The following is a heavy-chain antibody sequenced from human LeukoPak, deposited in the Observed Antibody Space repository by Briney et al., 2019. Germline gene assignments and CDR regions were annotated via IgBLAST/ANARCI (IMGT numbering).Heavy chain of an antibody. CDR2: IRYDGSNK. CDR1: GFTFSSYG. D-gene: IGHD6-19*01. CDR3: AKPEYSSGPPPD. V-gene: IGHV3-30*02. J-gene: IGHJ4*02. Sequence: GGSLRLSCAASGFTFSSYGMHWVRQAPGKGLEWVAFIRYDGSNKYYADSVKGRFTISRDNSMNTLYLQMNSLRAEDTAVYYCAKPEYSSGPPPDWGQGTLVTVSS.